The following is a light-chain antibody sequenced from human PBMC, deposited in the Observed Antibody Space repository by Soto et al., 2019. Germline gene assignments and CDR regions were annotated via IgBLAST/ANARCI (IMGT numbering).Light chain of an antibody. CDR3: QQSYSTPLT. Sequence: DIQMTQSPSSLSASVGDGVTITCRASQTLTYYLNWYQQKPGKAPKLLIYAASSLQGGVSSRFSGSGSGTDFTLTISSLRPEDVATYFCQQSYSTPLTFGGGTKVDIK. J-gene: IGKJ4*01. CDR1: QTLTYY. CDR2: AAS. V-gene: IGKV1-39*01.